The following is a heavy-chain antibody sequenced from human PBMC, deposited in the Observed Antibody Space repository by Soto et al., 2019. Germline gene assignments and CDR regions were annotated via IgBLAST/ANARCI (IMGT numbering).Heavy chain of an antibody. Sequence: GGSLRLSCAASGFTFSNAWMNWVRQAPGKGLEWVGRIKSKTDGGTTDYAAPVKGRFTISRDDSKNTLYLQMNSLKTEDTAVYYCTTERDSSSWYPDYWGQGTLVTVSS. CDR1: GFTFSNAW. V-gene: IGHV3-15*07. J-gene: IGHJ4*02. CDR2: IKSKTDGGTT. D-gene: IGHD6-13*01. CDR3: TTERDSSSWYPDY.